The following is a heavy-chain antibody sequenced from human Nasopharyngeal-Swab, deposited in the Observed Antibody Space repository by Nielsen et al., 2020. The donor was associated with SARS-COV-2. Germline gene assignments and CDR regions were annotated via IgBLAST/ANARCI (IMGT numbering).Heavy chain of an antibody. J-gene: IGHJ6*02. V-gene: IGHV4-59*01. CDR1: GGSIISYY. CDR3: ARAYSSSWYPGYYYYGMDV. CDR2: IYYSGST. Sequence: SETLSLTCTVSGGSIISYYWIFLPPPPVPSLSGIGYIYYSGSTNYNPSLKSRVTISVDTSKNQFSLKLSSVTAADTAVYYCARAYSSSWYPGYYYYGMDVWGQGTTVTVSS. D-gene: IGHD6-13*01.